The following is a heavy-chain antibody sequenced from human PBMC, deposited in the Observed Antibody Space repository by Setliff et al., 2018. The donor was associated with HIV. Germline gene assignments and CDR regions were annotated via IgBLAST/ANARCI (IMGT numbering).Heavy chain of an antibody. J-gene: IGHJ4*02. CDR2: IIPIFDAT. D-gene: IGHD3-16*01. V-gene: IGHV1-2*06. CDR1: GGTFSSYA. CDR3: VRQATFGGRIDY. Sequence: ASVKVSCKASGGTFSSYAINWVRQAPGQGLEWMGHIIPIFDATHYAQKFQGRVTMTRDTSISVADMELSGLRSDDTAIYFCVRQATFGGRIDYWGQGTLVTVSS.